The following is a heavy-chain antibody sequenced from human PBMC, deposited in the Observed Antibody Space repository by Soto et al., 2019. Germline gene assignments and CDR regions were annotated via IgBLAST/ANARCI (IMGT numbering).Heavy chain of an antibody. J-gene: IGHJ3*02. CDR1: GFTFSNAW. CDR3: TTDIAITLPPFIAVAGQAYDAFDI. D-gene: IGHD6-19*01. V-gene: IGHV3-15*07. Sequence: GGSLRLSCAASGFTFSNAWMNWVRQAPGKGLEWVGRIKSKTDGGTTDYAAPVKGRFTISRDDSKNTLYLQMNSLKTEDTAVYYCTTDIAITLPPFIAVAGQAYDAFDIWGQGTMVTVSS. CDR2: IKSKTDGGTT.